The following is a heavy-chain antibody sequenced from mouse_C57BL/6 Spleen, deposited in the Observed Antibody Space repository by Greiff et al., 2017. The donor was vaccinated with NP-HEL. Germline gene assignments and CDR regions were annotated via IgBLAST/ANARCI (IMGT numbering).Heavy chain of an antibody. J-gene: IGHJ4*01. CDR1: GYAFSSSW. V-gene: IGHV1-82*01. D-gene: IGHD1-1*01. CDR3: ATTVPHYYARDY. CDR2: IYPGDGDT. Sequence: VQLQQSGPELVKPGASVKISCKASGYAFSSSWMNWVKQRPGKGLEWIGRIYPGDGDTNYNGKFKGKATLTADKSSSTAYMQLSSLTSEDSAVYFCATTVPHYYARDYWGQGTSVTVCS.